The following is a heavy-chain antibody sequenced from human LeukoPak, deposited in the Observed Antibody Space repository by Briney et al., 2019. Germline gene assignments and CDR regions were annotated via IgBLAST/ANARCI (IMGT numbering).Heavy chain of an antibody. CDR2: IIPIFGTA. D-gene: IGHD1-26*01. Sequence: SVKVSCTASGGTFGSYAISWVRQAPGQGLEWMGGIIPIFGTANYAQKFQGRVTITTDESTSTAHMELSSLRSEDTAVYYCARGDGDPSSELGHWGQGTLVTVSS. V-gene: IGHV1-69*05. J-gene: IGHJ4*02. CDR1: GGTFGSYA. CDR3: ARGDGDPSSELGH.